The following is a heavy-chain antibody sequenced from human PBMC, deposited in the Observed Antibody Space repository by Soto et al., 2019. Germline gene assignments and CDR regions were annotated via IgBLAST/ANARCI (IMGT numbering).Heavy chain of an antibody. D-gene: IGHD3-22*01. CDR3: ARDRGGYGFDY. V-gene: IGHV3-33*01. Sequence: GGSLRLSCAASGFTFSSYGMHWVRQAPGKGLEWVVVIWYDGSNKYYADSVKGRFTISRDNSKNTLYLQMNSLRAEDTAVYYCARDRGGYGFDYWGQGTLVTVSS. J-gene: IGHJ4*02. CDR1: GFTFSSYG. CDR2: IWYDGSNK.